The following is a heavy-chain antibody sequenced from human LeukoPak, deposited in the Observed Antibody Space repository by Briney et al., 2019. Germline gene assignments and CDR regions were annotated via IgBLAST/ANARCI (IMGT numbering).Heavy chain of an antibody. CDR2: IYHSGST. CDR3: GRLSVAYGAFDI. CDR1: GGSISSVGYS. Sequence: PSQTRSLTCAVSGGSISSVGYSWSWIRQPPVKGLEWIGYIYHSGSTYYNPSLKSRVTISVDRYKNQFSLKLSSVTAADTAVYYCGRLSVAYGAFDIWGEGTMVSVSS. V-gene: IGHV4-30-2*01. J-gene: IGHJ3*02. D-gene: IGHD6-19*01.